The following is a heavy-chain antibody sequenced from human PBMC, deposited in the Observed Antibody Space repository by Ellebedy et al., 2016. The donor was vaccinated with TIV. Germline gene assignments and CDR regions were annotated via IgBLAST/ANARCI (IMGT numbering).Heavy chain of an antibody. CDR2: IYYSGST. Sequence: SETLSLTXTVSGGSVSSGSYYWSWIRQPPGKGLEWIGYIYYSGSTNYNPSLKSRVTISVDTSKNQFSLKLSSVTAADTAVYYCARGRRWGQWLQVSYFGYWGQGTLVTVSS. CDR3: ARGRRWGQWLQVSYFGY. V-gene: IGHV4-61*01. D-gene: IGHD3-22*01. J-gene: IGHJ4*02. CDR1: GGSVSSGSYY.